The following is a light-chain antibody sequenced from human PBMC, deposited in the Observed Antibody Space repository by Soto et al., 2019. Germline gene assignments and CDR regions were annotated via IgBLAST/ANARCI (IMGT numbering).Light chain of an antibody. CDR1: SSDVGGYKY. J-gene: IGLJ1*01. Sequence: QSALTQPPSASGSPGQSVTISCTGTSSDVGGYKYVSWYQQYPGKAPKLMIYAVSKRSSGVPDRFSGSKSGNTASLTVSGLQAEDEADYYCSSYAGSNNYVFGTGTKVTVL. CDR3: SSYAGSNNYV. V-gene: IGLV2-8*01. CDR2: AVS.